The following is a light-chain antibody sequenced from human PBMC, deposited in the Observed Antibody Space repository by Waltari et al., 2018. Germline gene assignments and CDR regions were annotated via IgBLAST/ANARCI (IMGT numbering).Light chain of an antibody. Sequence: QSALTQPASVSGSPGQSITIPCPETSSDVGDSYYVSWHHHSPGKAPKLMIYDGIKRPAGVSNRFSGSKSGNTASLTISGLQAEDEADYYCSSYTNNSTTLTWVFGGGTKLTVL. J-gene: IGLJ3*02. CDR2: DGI. CDR3: SSYTNNSTTLTWV. V-gene: IGLV2-14*03. CDR1: SSDVGDSYY.